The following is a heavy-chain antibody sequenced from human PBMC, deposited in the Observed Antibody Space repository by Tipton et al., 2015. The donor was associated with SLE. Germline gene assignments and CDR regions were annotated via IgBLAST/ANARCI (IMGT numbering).Heavy chain of an antibody. V-gene: IGHV4-59*11. CDR1: GGSISSHY. CDR3: ARGVAGPDDS. J-gene: IGHJ5*01. D-gene: IGHD6-19*01. CDR2: IYDSGST. Sequence: QLVQSGPEVKPSETLSLTCTVSGGSISSHYWSWIRQPPGKTLEWIGYIYDSGSTKYNPSLKSRVTISMDTSKNQFSLKLISVTAADTAVYYCARGVAGPDDSWGQGTLVAVSS.